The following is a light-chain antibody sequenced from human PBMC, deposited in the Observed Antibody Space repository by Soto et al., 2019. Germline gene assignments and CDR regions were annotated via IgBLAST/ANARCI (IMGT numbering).Light chain of an antibody. Sequence: EIALTQSPGTLSVSPGERATLSCGTSQPITSDYLAWYQQKPGQAPRLLMYGAFKRATGIPARFSGSGSGTDFTLTISRLEPEDFAVYYCQQYGSSPYNFGQGTKLEI. CDR1: QPITSDY. V-gene: IGKV3-20*01. CDR3: QQYGSSPYN. CDR2: GAF. J-gene: IGKJ2*01.